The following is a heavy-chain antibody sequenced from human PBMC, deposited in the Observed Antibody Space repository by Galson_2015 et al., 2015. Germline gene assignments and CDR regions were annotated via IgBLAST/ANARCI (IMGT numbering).Heavy chain of an antibody. V-gene: IGHV4-34*01. CDR3: ARTGSTSLDY. CDR2: INHSGST. CDR1: GGSFSGYY. Sequence: SETLSLTCAVYGGSFSGYYWSWIRQPPGKGLEWIGEINHSGSTNYNPSLKSRVTISVDTSKNQFSLKLSSVTAADTAVYYCARTGSTSLDYWGQGTLVTVSS. D-gene: IGHD2-2*01. J-gene: IGHJ4*02.